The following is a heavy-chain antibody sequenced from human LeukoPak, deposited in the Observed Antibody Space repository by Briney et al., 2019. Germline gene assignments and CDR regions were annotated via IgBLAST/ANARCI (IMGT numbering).Heavy chain of an antibody. CDR2: TYYRSKWYN. CDR3: ARDLDVDTAMVTNYYGMDV. D-gene: IGHD5-18*01. Sequence: SQTLSLTCAISGDSVSSNSAAWNWIRQSPSRGLEWLGRTYYRSKWYNDYAVSVKSRITINPDTSKNQFSLQLNSVTPEDTAVYYCARDLDVDTAMVTNYYGMDVWGQGTTVTVSS. J-gene: IGHJ6*02. CDR1: GDSVSSNSAA. V-gene: IGHV6-1*01.